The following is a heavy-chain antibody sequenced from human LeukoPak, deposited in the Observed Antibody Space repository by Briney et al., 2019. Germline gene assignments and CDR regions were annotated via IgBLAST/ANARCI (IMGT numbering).Heavy chain of an antibody. CDR3: ARDTGYSNTYYAWNDI. CDR2: ISDDGSNK. D-gene: IGHD5-12*01. J-gene: IGHJ4*02. CDR1: GFTFNKYG. V-gene: IGHV3-30*03. Sequence: PGRSLRLSCAASGFTFNKYGMHWVRQAPGKGLEWVAVISDDGSNKNYADSVKGRFTMSRDNSKNIVYLQMNSLRAEDSAVYYCARDTGYSNTYYAWNDIWGQGTLVTVSS.